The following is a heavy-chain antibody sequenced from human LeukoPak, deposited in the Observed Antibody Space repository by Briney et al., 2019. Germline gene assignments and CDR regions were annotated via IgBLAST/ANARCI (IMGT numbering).Heavy chain of an antibody. CDR1: GGSISSGDYS. V-gene: IGHV4-30-4*08. CDR3: AREGVVVPAAASGAFDI. Sequence: SETLSLTCTVSGGSISSGDYSWSWIRQPPGKGLEWIGYIYYSGSTYYNPSLKSRVTISVDTSKNQFSLKLSSVTAADTAVYYCAREGVVVPAAASGAFDIWGQGTMVTVSS. CDR2: IYYSGST. J-gene: IGHJ3*02. D-gene: IGHD2-2*01.